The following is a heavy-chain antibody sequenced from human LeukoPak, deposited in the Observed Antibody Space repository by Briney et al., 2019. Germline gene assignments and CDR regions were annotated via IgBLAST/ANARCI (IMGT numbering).Heavy chain of an antibody. CDR2: IGTAGDT. Sequence: GGSLRLSCAASGFTFSSYDMHRVRQATGKGLEWVSAIGTAGDTYYPGSVKGRFTISRENAKNSLYLQMGSLRAEDTAIYYCARAVGGGESYWGQGTLVTVSS. CDR3: ARAVGGGESY. J-gene: IGHJ4*02. V-gene: IGHV3-13*01. D-gene: IGHD3-10*01. CDR1: GFTFSSYD.